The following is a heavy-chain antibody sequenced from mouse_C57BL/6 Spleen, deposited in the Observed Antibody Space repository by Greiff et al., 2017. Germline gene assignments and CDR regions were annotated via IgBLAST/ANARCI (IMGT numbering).Heavy chain of an antibody. CDR3: ARCGSSDYYAMDY. CDR1: GYAFSSYW. Sequence: VQLQQSGAELVKPGASVQISCKASGYAFSSYWMNWVKQRPGKGLEWIGQIYPGDGDTNYNGKFKGKATLTADKSSSTAYMQLSSLTSEDSAVDFCARCGSSDYYAMDYWGQGTSVTVSS. CDR2: IYPGDGDT. V-gene: IGHV1-80*01. D-gene: IGHD1-3*01. J-gene: IGHJ4*01.